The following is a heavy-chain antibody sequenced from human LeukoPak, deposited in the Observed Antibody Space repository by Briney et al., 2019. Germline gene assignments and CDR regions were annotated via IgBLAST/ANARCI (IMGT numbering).Heavy chain of an antibody. J-gene: IGHJ4*02. CDR1: GYTFNNYG. V-gene: IGHV1-69*04. CDR3: ARDFVQYYYGSGSLDY. D-gene: IGHD3-10*01. Sequence: GASVRVSCKASGYTFNNYGFSWVRQAPGQGLEWMGRIIPILGIANYAQKFQGRVTITADKSTSTAYMELSSLRSEDTAVYYCARDFVQYYYGSGSLDYWGQGTLVTVSS. CDR2: IIPILGIA.